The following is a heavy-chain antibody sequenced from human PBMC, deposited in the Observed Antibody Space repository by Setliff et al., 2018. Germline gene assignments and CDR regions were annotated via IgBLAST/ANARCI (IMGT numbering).Heavy chain of an antibody. Sequence: SETLSLTCAAYGGTFSDYYWTWIRQPPGKGLEWVGEINHRGSTNYNPSLKSRVTISVDTSKDQFSLKVISLTAADTAVYYCTRGRNIAARLLDSWGQGTLVTVSS. CDR3: TRGRNIAARLLDS. CDR2: INHRGST. D-gene: IGHD6-6*01. V-gene: IGHV4-34*01. CDR1: GGTFSDYY. J-gene: IGHJ4*02.